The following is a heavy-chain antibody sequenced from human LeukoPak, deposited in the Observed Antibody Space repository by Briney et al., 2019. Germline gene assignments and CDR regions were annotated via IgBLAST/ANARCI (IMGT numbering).Heavy chain of an antibody. CDR2: INHSGST. CDR3: ARNLGAQFDP. D-gene: IGHD4/OR15-4a*01. J-gene: IGHJ5*02. V-gene: IGHV4-34*01. Sequence: PSETLSLTCAVYGGSFSGYYWSWIRQPPGKGLEWIGEINHSGSTNYNPSLKSRVTISVDTSKNQFSLKLSSVTAADTAVYYCARNLGAQFDPWGQGTLVTVSS. CDR1: GGSFSGYY.